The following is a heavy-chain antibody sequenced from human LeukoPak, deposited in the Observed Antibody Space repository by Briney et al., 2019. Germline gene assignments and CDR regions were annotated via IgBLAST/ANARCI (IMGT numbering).Heavy chain of an antibody. Sequence: PGRSLRLSCAASGFTFSSYGMHWVRQAPGKGLEWVAVISYDGSNKYYADSVKGRFTISGDNSKNTLYLQMNSLRAEDTAVYYCAKDGPAGYSSGWSLDYWGQGTLVTVSS. V-gene: IGHV3-30*18. CDR1: GFTFSSYG. J-gene: IGHJ4*02. CDR3: AKDGPAGYSSGWSLDY. CDR2: ISYDGSNK. D-gene: IGHD6-19*01.